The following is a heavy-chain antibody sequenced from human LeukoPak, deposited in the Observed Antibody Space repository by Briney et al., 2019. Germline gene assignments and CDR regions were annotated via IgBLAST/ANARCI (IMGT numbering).Heavy chain of an antibody. Sequence: PSETLSLTCTVSGGSISSYYWSWIRQPAGKGLEWIGRIYTSGSTNYNPSLKSRDTMSVDTSKNQFSPKLSSVTAADTAVYYCARERITMVRGVIYYYYYMDVWGKGTTVTISS. D-gene: IGHD3-10*01. V-gene: IGHV4-4*07. CDR2: IYTSGST. CDR3: ARERITMVRGVIYYYYYMDV. CDR1: GGSISSYY. J-gene: IGHJ6*03.